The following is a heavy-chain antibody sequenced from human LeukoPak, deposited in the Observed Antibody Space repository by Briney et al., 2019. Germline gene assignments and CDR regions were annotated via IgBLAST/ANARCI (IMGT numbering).Heavy chain of an antibody. CDR3: AELGITMIGGV. J-gene: IGHJ6*04. Sequence: MILFCKATRFTFSSYEMKWGRKVVGIGLERVSYISSSGSTIYYADSVKGRFTISRGNAKNSLYLQMNSLRAEDTAVYYCAELGITMIGGVWGKGTTVTIFS. CDR1: RFTFSSYE. V-gene: IGHV3-48*03. CDR2: ISSSGSTI. D-gene: IGHD3-10*02.